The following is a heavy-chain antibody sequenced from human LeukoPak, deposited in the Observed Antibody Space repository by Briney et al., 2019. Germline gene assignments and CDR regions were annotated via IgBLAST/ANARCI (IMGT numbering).Heavy chain of an antibody. CDR2: IYHSGST. Sequence: SQTLSLTCAVSGGSISSGGYSWSWIRQPPGKGLEWIGYIYHSGSTYYNPSLKSRVTISVDRSKNQFSLKLSSVTAADTAVYYCVRVFYDSTFDYWGQGTLVTVSS. V-gene: IGHV4-30-2*01. CDR1: GGSISSGGYS. D-gene: IGHD5/OR15-5a*01. J-gene: IGHJ4*02. CDR3: VRVFYDSTFDY.